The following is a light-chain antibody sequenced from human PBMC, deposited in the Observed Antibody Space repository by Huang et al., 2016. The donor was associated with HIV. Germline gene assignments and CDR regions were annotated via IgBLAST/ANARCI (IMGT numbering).Light chain of an antibody. V-gene: IGKV3-15*01. CDR2: GAS. CDR1: RSVGNN. J-gene: IGKJ2*01. Sequence: IVMTQSPATLSVSPGERVTLSCRASRSVGNNLAWYQQKVGQPPRLRIYGASTRATGIAARFSGSGSGTDCTLTISSLQSEDFAVYYCQQYNDWPPWYTFGQGTKLEIK. CDR3: QQYNDWPPWYT.